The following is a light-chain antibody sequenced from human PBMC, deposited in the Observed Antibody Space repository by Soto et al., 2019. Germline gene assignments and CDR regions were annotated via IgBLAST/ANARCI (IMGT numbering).Light chain of an antibody. J-gene: IGLJ1*01. V-gene: IGLV2-11*01. Sequence: LTHPRSVSGSPGQSFTISCTGASSDVGGYNYVSWYQQHPGKAPKLMIYDVSRRPSGVPDRFSGSKSGNTASLTISGLQAEDEADYYCCSYAGSYTFVFGTGTKVTVL. CDR1: SSDVGGYNY. CDR3: CSYAGSYTFV. CDR2: DVS.